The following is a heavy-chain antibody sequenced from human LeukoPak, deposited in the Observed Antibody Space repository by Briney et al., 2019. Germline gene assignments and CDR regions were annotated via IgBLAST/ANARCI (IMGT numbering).Heavy chain of an antibody. J-gene: IGHJ6*02. Sequence: PGGSLRLSCAASGFTFSSYGMHWVRQAPGKGLEWVAVIWYDGSNKYYADSVKGRFTISRDNSKNTLYLQMNSLRAEDTAVYYCARDQSISSSWSDHYYYYYGMDVWGQGTTVTVSS. CDR2: IWYDGSNK. V-gene: IGHV3-33*01. D-gene: IGHD6-13*01. CDR1: GFTFSSYG. CDR3: ARDQSISSSWSDHYYYYYGMDV.